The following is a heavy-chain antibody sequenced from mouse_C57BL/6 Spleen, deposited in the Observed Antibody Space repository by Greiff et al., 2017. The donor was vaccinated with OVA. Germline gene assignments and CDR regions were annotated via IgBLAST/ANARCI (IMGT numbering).Heavy chain of an antibody. Sequence: VQLQQSGPELVKPGASVKISCKASGYTFTDYYMNWVKQSHGKSLEWIGDINPNNGGTSYNQKFMGKATLTVDKSSSTAYMELRSLTSEDSAVYYCARGNLLLRYFDVWGTGTTVTVSS. CDR2: INPNNGGT. V-gene: IGHV1-26*01. D-gene: IGHD1-1*01. J-gene: IGHJ1*03. CDR3: ARGNLLLRYFDV. CDR1: GYTFTDYY.